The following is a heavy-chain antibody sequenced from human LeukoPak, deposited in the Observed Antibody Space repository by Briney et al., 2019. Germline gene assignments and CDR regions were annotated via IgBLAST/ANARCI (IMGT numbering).Heavy chain of an antibody. J-gene: IGHJ4*02. CDR2: IYTSGST. CDR3: ARDSTTTVTIFDY. CDR1: GGSISSGSYY. V-gene: IGHV4-61*02. D-gene: IGHD4-17*01. Sequence: SETLSLTCTVSGGSISSGSYYWSWIRQPAGKGLEWIGRIYTSGSTNYNPSLKSRVTISVDTSKNQFSLKLSSVTAADTAVYHCARDSTTTVTIFDYWGQGTLVTVSS.